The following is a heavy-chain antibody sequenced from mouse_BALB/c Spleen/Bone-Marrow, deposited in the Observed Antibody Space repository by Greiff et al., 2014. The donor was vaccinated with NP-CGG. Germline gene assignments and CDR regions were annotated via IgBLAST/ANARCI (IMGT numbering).Heavy chain of an antibody. J-gene: IGHJ2*01. V-gene: IGHV1S56*01. Sequence: VQLQQSGPELVKPGASVRISCKASGYTFTSYYIHWVKQRPGQGLEWIGWIYPGNVNTKYNEKFKGKATLTADKSSSTAYMQLSSLTSQDSALYFCARWPYYWGQGTTLTVSS. CDR1: GYTFTSYY. CDR2: IYPGNVNT. CDR3: ARWPYY.